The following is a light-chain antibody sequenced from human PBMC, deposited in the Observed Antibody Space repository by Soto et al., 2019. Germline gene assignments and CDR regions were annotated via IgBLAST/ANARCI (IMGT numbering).Light chain of an antibody. J-gene: IGKJ2*01. CDR3: QQYGSSPMYT. V-gene: IGKV3-20*01. Sequence: EIVLTQSPGTLSLSPGERATLSCRASQSVSSSYLAWYQQKPGQAPRLLTYGASSRATGIPDRFSGSGSGTDFTLTISRLEPEDFVVYYCQQYGSSPMYTFGQGTKLEIK. CDR1: QSVSSSY. CDR2: GAS.